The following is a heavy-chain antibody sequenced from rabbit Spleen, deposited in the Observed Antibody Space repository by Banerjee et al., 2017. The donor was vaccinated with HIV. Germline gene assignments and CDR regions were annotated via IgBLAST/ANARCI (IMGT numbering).Heavy chain of an antibody. Sequence: QSLEESGGGLVQPEGSLTLTCTASGFSFSSRYYMCWVRQAPGKGLEWIGCVGSGATGNTYYASWAKGRFTISKTSSTTLTLQMTSLTAADTATYFCARTTYGYDDYALWGQGTLVTVS. CDR1: GFSFSSRYY. CDR3: ARTTYGYDDYAL. CDR2: VGSGATGNT. D-gene: IGHD6-1*01. J-gene: IGHJ4*01. V-gene: IGHV1S40*01.